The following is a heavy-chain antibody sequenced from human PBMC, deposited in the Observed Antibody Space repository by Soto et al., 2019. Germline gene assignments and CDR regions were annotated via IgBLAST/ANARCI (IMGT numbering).Heavy chain of an antibody. CDR2: LRGSGDTT. CDR1: GFTFKSYA. J-gene: IGHJ4*02. CDR3: AKLLAGSYFDY. D-gene: IGHD6-19*01. V-gene: IGHV3-23*01. Sequence: GGSLRLSCAASGFTFKSYAMSWVRQAPGKGLEWVSILRGSGDTTYYADSVKGRFTISRDNSKNTLYLQMSNLRAEDTAVYYCAKLLAGSYFDYWGQGTLVTVSS.